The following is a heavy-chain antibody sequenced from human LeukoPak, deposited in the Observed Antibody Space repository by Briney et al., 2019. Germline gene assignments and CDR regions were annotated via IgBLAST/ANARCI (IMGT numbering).Heavy chain of an antibody. D-gene: IGHD3-10*01. CDR3: ARAGGGRFDP. Sequence: PSETLSLTCTVSGDSISSGGYHWSWIRQHPGMGLEWMGYIHHSGSAYYNPSLKSRVTISVDTSKNQFSLKLSSVTAADTATYYCARAGGGRFDPWGQGNLVIVSS. V-gene: IGHV4-31*03. CDR1: GDSISSGGYH. CDR2: IHHSGSA. J-gene: IGHJ5*02.